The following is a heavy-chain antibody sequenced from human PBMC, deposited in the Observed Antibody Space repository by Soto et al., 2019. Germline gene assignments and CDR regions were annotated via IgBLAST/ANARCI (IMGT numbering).Heavy chain of an antibody. Sequence: QVQLQESGPGLVKPSQTLSLTCSVSGGSISSGGNYWNWIRQHPGKGLEWIGYIYYSGSTYYNPSLXTXVXXSVDTSKNQFSLTLSSVTAAATAVYYCARDPSIADFYGMDVWGQGTTVTVSS. CDR3: ARDPSIADFYGMDV. D-gene: IGHD6-13*01. V-gene: IGHV4-31*03. CDR2: IYYSGST. J-gene: IGHJ6*02. CDR1: GGSISSGGNY.